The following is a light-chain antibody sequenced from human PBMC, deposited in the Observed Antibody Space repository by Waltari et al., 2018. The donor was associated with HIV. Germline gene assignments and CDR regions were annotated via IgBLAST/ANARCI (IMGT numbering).Light chain of an antibody. CDR1: KSNIGNNF. V-gene: IGLV1-47*01. J-gene: IGLJ3*02. Sequence: QPKMTQAPSASKTPGQRITMSCSGTKSNIGNNFLYWYQQIAGAAPRLVMARNDQRPAVAPDRFSGTKSGTSAFLAITGLRLDDEATYFCASWDDNLGHWMFGGGTKLTVL. CDR2: RND. CDR3: ASWDDNLGHWM.